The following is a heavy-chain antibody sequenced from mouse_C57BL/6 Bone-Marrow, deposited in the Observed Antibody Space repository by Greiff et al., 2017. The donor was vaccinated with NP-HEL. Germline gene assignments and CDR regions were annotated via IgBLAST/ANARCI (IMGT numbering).Heavy chain of an antibody. CDR2: IWSGGST. J-gene: IGHJ3*01. V-gene: IGHV2-2*01. Sequence: QVQLQQSGPGLVQPSQSLSITCTVSGFSLTSYGVHWVRQSPGNGLEWLGVIWSGGSTDYNAAFISRLSISKDNSKSQVFFKMNSLQADDTAIYYCARRDYDWFAYWGQGTLVTVSA. CDR3: ARRDYDWFAY. CDR1: GFSLTSYG. D-gene: IGHD2-4*01.